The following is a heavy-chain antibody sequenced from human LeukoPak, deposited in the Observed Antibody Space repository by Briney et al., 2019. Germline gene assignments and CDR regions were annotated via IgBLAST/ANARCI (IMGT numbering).Heavy chain of an antibody. Sequence: SETLSLTCTVSGGSLSSYYWTWIRQPPGKGLEWIGYISYSGSTNYNPPLRSRVTISLDRAKNQFSLKLTSVTAADTAVYYCATDLSSSWYQHDYWGQGTLVTVSS. CDR1: GGSLSSYY. J-gene: IGHJ4*02. CDR3: ATDLSSSWYQHDY. V-gene: IGHV4-59*01. D-gene: IGHD6-13*01. CDR2: ISYSGST.